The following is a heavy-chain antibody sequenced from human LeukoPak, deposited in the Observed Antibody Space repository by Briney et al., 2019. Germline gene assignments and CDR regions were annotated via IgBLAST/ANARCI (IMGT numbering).Heavy chain of an antibody. CDR2: IIPIFGTA. V-gene: IGHV1-69*05. CDR3: ARRELKLGNPFDY. D-gene: IGHD7-27*01. Sequence: ASVKVSCKASGYTFTSYGVSWVRQAPGQGLEWMGGIIPIFGTASYAQKFQGRVTITTDESTSTAYMELSSLRSEDTAVYYCARRELKLGNPFDYWGQGTLVTVSS. J-gene: IGHJ4*02. CDR1: GYTFTSYG.